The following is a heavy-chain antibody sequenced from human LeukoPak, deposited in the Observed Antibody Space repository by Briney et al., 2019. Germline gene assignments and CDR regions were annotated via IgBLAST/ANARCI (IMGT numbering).Heavy chain of an antibody. V-gene: IGHV1-2*02. CDR2: INPNSGGT. D-gene: IGHD1-26*01. CDR3: ARDWWELPPLCAFGI. J-gene: IGHJ3*02. CDR1: GYTFTGYY. Sequence: ASVKVSCKASGYTFTGYYMHWVRQAPGQGLEWMGWINPNSGGTNYAQKFQGRVTMTRDTSISTAYMELSRLRSDDTAVYYCARDWWELPPLCAFGIWGQGTMVTVSS.